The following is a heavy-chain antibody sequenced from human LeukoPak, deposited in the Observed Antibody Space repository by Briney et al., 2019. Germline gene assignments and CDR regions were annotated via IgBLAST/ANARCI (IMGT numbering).Heavy chain of an antibody. Sequence: GGSLRLSCAASGFTFSDYYMSWIRQAPGKGLEWASYISSSGSTIYYADSVKGRFTISRDNAKNSLYLQMNSLRAEDTAVYYCARELTKQLIRPNAFDIWGQGTMVTVSS. CDR3: ARELTKQLIRPNAFDI. CDR2: ISSSGSTI. CDR1: GFTFSDYY. D-gene: IGHD6-6*01. J-gene: IGHJ3*02. V-gene: IGHV3-11*04.